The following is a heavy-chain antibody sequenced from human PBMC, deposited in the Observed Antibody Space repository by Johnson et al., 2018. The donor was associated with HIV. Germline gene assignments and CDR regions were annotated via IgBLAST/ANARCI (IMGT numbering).Heavy chain of an antibody. Sequence: QVQLVESGGGLVKPGGSLRLSCAASRFIFSDYYMSWIRQAPGKGLEWVSGINWNGGSTGYADSVKGRFTISRDNAKYTVDLQMNSLRAEDTAVYYCARGKGAAAAEAFDIWGQGTMVTVSS. CDR3: ARGKGAAAAEAFDI. D-gene: IGHD6-13*01. V-gene: IGHV3-11*04. J-gene: IGHJ3*02. CDR2: INWNGGST. CDR1: RFIFSDYY.